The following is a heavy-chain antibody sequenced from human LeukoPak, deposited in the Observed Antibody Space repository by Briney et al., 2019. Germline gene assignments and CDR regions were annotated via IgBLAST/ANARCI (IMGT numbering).Heavy chain of an antibody. J-gene: IGHJ4*02. V-gene: IGHV3-33*06. D-gene: IGHD1-26*01. CDR1: GITLSSYG. Sequence: GRSLRLSCAASGITLSSYGMHWVRQAPGKGLEWVAVIWYDGSNEYYADSVKGRFTISRDNSKNTLYLQMNSLRAEDTAAYHCAKPASGTYYMFDYWGRGTLVTVSS. CDR3: AKPASGTYYMFDY. CDR2: IWYDGSNE.